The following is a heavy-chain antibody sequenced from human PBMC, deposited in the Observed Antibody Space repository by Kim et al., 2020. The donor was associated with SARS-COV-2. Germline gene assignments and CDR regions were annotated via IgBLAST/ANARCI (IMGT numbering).Heavy chain of an antibody. V-gene: IGHV4-39*01. D-gene: IGHD2-2*01. CDR3: ARRRVVPAAMTDWFDP. Sequence: SETLSLTCTVSGGSISSSSYYWGWIRQPPGKGREWIGSIYYSGSTYYNPSLKSRVTISVDTSKNQFSLKLSSVTAADTAVYYGARRRVVPAAMTDWFDPWGQGTLVTVSS. CDR1: GGSISSSSYY. CDR2: IYYSGST. J-gene: IGHJ5*02.